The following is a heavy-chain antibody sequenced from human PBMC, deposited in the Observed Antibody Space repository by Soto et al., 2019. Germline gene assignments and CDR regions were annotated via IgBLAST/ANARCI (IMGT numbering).Heavy chain of an antibody. CDR1: GYTFTSFY. V-gene: IGHV1-46*01. Sequence: GASVKVSCKASGYTFTSFYMHWVRQAPGQGPEWVGIINPYGGSTSYAQNFQGRISMTSDTSTNTVYMELSNLRSDDTAVYYCASSMIVARGAFDIWGQGTMVTVSS. CDR2: INPYGGST. CDR3: ASSMIVARGAFDI. J-gene: IGHJ3*02. D-gene: IGHD3-22*01.